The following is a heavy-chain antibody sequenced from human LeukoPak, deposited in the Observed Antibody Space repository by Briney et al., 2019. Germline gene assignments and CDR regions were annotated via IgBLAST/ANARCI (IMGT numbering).Heavy chain of an antibody. Sequence: GASVKVSCKASGYTFTTYNINWVRQAPGQGLEWMGWISGYNGNTNYAQKLQGRVTMTTDTSTSTAYMELRSLRSDDTAVYYCARGSSSGTANWFDPWGQGTLVTVSS. V-gene: IGHV1-18*01. CDR1: GYTFTTYN. CDR3: ARGSSSGTANWFDP. CDR2: ISGYNGNT. D-gene: IGHD6-13*01. J-gene: IGHJ5*02.